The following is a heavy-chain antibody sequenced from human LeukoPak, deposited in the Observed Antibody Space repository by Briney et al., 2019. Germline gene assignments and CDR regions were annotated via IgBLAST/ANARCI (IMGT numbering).Heavy chain of an antibody. J-gene: IGHJ6*02. CDR2: ISISGGTT. Sequence: GGSLRLSCAASGFTFSSYAMSWVRQAPGKGLEWVSTISISGGTTYYADSVKGRFTISRDNSKNTLYLQMNSLRAEDTAVYYCARAPSYGLTDYNMDVWGQGTTVTVSS. D-gene: IGHD3-10*01. CDR1: GFTFSSYA. CDR3: ARAPSYGLTDYNMDV. V-gene: IGHV3-23*01.